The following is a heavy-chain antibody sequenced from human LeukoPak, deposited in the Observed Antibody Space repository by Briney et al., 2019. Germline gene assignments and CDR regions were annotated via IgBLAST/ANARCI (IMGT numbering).Heavy chain of an antibody. D-gene: IGHD3-10*01. CDR2: ISSSGSTI. CDR3: ARDIYGSGPPVGDTIDY. CDR1: GFTFSDYY. Sequence: GGSLRLSCAAPGFTFSDYYMSWIRQAPGKGLGWVSYISSSGSTIYYADSVKGRFTISRDNAKNSLYLQVNSLRAEDTAVYYCARDIYGSGPPVGDTIDYWGQGTLVTVSS. J-gene: IGHJ4*02. V-gene: IGHV3-11*04.